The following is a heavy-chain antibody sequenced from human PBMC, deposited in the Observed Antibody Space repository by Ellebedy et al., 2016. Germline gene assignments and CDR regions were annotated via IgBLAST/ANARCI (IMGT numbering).Heavy chain of an antibody. J-gene: IGHJ4*02. CDR1: GLTFSNYW. CDR2: VNSDGTST. D-gene: IGHD1-1*01. CDR3: VSSNPTIDY. V-gene: IGHV3-74*01. Sequence: GGSLRLSCGASGLTFSNYWMHWVRQVPGKGLVWVSRVNSDGTSTSYADSVRGRFTISRDNSKNTLYLQMNSLRAEDTAVYYCVSSNPTIDYWGQGTLVTVSS.